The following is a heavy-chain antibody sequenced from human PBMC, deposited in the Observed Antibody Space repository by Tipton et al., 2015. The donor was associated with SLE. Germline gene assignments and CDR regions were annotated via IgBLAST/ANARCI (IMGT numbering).Heavy chain of an antibody. J-gene: IGHJ4*02. D-gene: IGHD3-22*01. CDR1: GGSINSGY. Sequence: TLSLTCTVSGGSINSGYWSWIRQPPGKGLEWIGYFYGGGTSYNPSLRGRVTISGDTSKNQFSLTLNSVTAADTAEYFCSRQAYYESPFDYRGQGTLVTVSS. V-gene: IGHV4-59*08. CDR3: SRQAYYESPFDY. CDR2: FYGGGT.